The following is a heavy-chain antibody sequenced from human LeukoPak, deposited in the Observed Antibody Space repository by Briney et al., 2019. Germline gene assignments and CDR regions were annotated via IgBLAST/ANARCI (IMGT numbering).Heavy chain of an antibody. Sequence: GGSLRLSCAAFGFTIDSHAVNWVRQAPGKGLEWISYISTASSTVHYADSVKGRFTISRDNARNSLYMEMNDLIAEDTAFYYCARGENGSFDHWGQGTLVIVSS. CDR2: ISTASSTV. V-gene: IGHV3-48*04. CDR3: ARGENGSFDH. J-gene: IGHJ4*02. CDR1: GFTIDSHA. D-gene: IGHD3-10*01.